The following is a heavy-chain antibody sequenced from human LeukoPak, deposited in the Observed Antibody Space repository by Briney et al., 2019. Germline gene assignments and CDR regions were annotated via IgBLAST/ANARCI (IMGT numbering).Heavy chain of an antibody. V-gene: IGHV3-9*01. Sequence: GRSLRLSCAASGFTFDDYAMHWVRQAPGKGLEWVSGISWNSGSIGYADSVKGRFTISRDNAKNTLYLQMNSLRAEDTALYYCAKDDSGSYYPYYYYMDVWGKGTTVTISS. D-gene: IGHD1-26*01. CDR1: GFTFDDYA. CDR3: AKDDSGSYYPYYYYMDV. CDR2: ISWNSGSI. J-gene: IGHJ6*03.